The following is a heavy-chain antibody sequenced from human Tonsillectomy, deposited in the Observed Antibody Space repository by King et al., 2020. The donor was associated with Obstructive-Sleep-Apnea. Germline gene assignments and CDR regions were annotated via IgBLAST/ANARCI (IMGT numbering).Heavy chain of an antibody. J-gene: IGHJ6*02. CDR2: IYYSGST. Sequence: QLQESGPGLVKPSQTLSLTCTVSGGSISSGDYYWRWIRQPPGKGLEWIGYIYYSGSTYYNPSLKSRVTISVDTSKNQFSLKLSSVTAADTAVYYCARQYSSSWYRTLYYYYGMDVWGQGTTVTVSS. V-gene: IGHV4-30-4*01. CDR3: ARQYSSSWYRTLYYYYGMDV. D-gene: IGHD6-13*01. CDR1: GGSISSGDYY.